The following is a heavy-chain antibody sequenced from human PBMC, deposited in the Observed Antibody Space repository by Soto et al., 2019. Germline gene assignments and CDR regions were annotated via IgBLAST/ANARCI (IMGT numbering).Heavy chain of an antibody. Sequence: QVQLVQSGAEVKKPGSSVKVSCKASGGTFSSYAISWVRQAPGQGLEWMGGIIPIFGTANYAQKFQGRVTITADESTTTAYMKLSSLRSEDTAVYYCARDHYRASGYYHPDYWGQGTLVTVSS. D-gene: IGHD3-3*01. J-gene: IGHJ4*02. CDR3: ARDHYRASGYYHPDY. CDR2: IIPIFGTA. CDR1: GGTFSSYA. V-gene: IGHV1-69*12.